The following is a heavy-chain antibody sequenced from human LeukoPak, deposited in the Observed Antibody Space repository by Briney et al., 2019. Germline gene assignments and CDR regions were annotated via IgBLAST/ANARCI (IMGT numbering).Heavy chain of an antibody. CDR1: GYTFTSHG. Sequence: ASVKVSCKASGYTFTSHGISWVRQAPGQGLEWMGWISTYNGNTNYAQKLQGRVSMTTDTSTSTAYMDLRSLRSDDTAVYYCARISGGYSGYDTFYYYYYMDVWGKGTTVTISS. J-gene: IGHJ6*03. V-gene: IGHV1-18*01. CDR2: ISTYNGNT. D-gene: IGHD5-12*01. CDR3: ARISGGYSGYDTFYYYYYMDV.